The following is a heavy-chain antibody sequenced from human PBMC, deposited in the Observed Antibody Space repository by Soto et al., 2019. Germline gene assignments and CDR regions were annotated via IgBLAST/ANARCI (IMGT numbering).Heavy chain of an antibody. Sequence: ASVKVSCKTSGYSFTAYGISWVRQAPGQGLEWMGWISCYNGKTRYAQKVQGRVTMTTDTSTSTAYMEVRSLRSDDTAIYYCARDAPPPELRFLEWHNYDYNGMDVWGQGTTVTVSS. CDR2: ISCYNGKT. CDR3: ARDAPPPELRFLEWHNYDYNGMDV. CDR1: GYSFTAYG. V-gene: IGHV1-18*01. J-gene: IGHJ6*02. D-gene: IGHD3-3*01.